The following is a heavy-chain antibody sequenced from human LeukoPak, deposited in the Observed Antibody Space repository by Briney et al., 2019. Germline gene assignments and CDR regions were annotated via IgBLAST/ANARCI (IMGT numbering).Heavy chain of an antibody. CDR3: AREGNTSWGNWFDP. V-gene: IGHV1-2*02. CDR1: GYTFTGYY. D-gene: IGHD2-2*01. J-gene: IGHJ5*02. Sequence: GASVKVSCKASGYTFTGYYMRWVRQAPGQGLEWMGWINPNSGGTNYAQKFQGRVTMTRDTSISTAYMELSRLRSDDTAVYYCAREGNTSWGNWFDPWDQGTLVTVSS. CDR2: INPNSGGT.